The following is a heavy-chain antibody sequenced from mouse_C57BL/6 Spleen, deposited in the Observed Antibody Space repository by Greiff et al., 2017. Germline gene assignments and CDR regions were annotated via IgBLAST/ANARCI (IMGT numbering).Heavy chain of an antibody. D-gene: IGHD2-3*01. CDR2: IYWDDDK. CDR1: GFSLSTSGMG. Sequence: QVTLKVCGPGILQSSQTLSLTCSFSGFSLSTSGMGVSWIRQPSGKGLEWLAHIYWDDDKRYNPSLKSRLTISKDTSRNQVFLKITSVDTADTATYYCARRPRYDGDAMDYWGQGTSVTVSS. V-gene: IGHV8-12*01. CDR3: ARRPRYDGDAMDY. J-gene: IGHJ4*01.